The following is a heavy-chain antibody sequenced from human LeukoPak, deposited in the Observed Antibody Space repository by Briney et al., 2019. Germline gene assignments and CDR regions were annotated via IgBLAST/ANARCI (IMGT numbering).Heavy chain of an antibody. J-gene: IGHJ5*02. Sequence: PGGSLRLSCAASGFIVSSNYMTWVRQSPGKGLEWVSVIYSGGTTYYADSVKGRFTISRDNSKNTLYLQMNSLRAEDTAVYYCVRGIDWFGPWGQGTLVTVSS. D-gene: IGHD1-1*01. CDR2: IYSGGTT. CDR1: GFIVSSNY. V-gene: IGHV3-66*01. CDR3: VRGIDWFGP.